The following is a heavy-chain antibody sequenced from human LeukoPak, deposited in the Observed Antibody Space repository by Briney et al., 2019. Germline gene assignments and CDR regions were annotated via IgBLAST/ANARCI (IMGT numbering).Heavy chain of an antibody. CDR2: LSGSGITT. CDR3: AKGIYSSGWSYFDY. CDR1: GFTFSNSA. D-gene: IGHD6-19*01. V-gene: IGHV3-23*01. Sequence: HAGGSLRLSCAASGFTFSNSAMSWVRQAPGNGLEWVSTLSGSGITTYYADSVKGRFTISRDNSKNTLYLQMNSLRAEDKAVYYCAKGIYSSGWSYFDYWGHGTLVTVSS. J-gene: IGHJ4*01.